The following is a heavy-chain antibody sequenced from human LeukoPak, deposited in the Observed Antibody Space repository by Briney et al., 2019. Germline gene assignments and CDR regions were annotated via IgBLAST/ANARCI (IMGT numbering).Heavy chain of an antibody. CDR2: INPNSGGT. CDR1: GYTFTGYY. J-gene: IGHJ4*02. D-gene: IGHD3-3*01. V-gene: IGHV1-2*02. Sequence: ASVKVSCKASGYTFTGYYMHWVRQAPGQGLEWMGWINPNSGGTNYAQKFQGRVTMTRDTSISTAYMELSRLRSDDTAVYYCARRSYYDFWSGHKYFDYWGQGTLVTVSS. CDR3: ARRSYYDFWSGHKYFDY.